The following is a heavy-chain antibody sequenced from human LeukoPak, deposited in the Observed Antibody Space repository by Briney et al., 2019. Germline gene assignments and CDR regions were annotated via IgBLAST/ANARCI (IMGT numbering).Heavy chain of an antibody. J-gene: IGHJ6*03. CDR3: ARALRGAVGFGYYYYYMDV. Sequence: SVKVSCKASGCTFTSYDINWVRQATGQGLEWMGGIIPIFGTANYAQKFQGRVTITADESTSTAYMELSSLRSEDTAVYYCARALRGAVGFGYYYYYMDVWGKGTTVTISS. V-gene: IGHV1-69*13. CDR1: GCTFTSYD. CDR2: IIPIFGTA. D-gene: IGHD3-10*01.